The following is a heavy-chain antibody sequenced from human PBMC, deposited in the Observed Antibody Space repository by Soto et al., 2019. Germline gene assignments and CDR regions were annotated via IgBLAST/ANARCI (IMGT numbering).Heavy chain of an antibody. CDR1: GFTFGSYA. Sequence: GGSLRLSCAASGFTFGSYAMHWVRQAPGKGLEWVAVISYDGSNKYYADSVKGRFTISRDNSKNTLYLQMNSLRAEDTAVYYCARDIGIAAAGHLGSEEEIDYWGQGTLVTVSS. CDR3: ARDIGIAAAGHLGSEEEIDY. J-gene: IGHJ4*02. D-gene: IGHD6-13*01. CDR2: ISYDGSNK. V-gene: IGHV3-30-3*01.